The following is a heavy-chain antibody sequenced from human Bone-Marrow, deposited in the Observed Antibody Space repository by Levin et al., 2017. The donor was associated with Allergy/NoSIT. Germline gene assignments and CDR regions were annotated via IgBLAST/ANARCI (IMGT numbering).Heavy chain of an antibody. D-gene: IGHD2-15*01. CDR2: INHSGST. CDR1: GGSFSGYY. V-gene: IGHV4-34*01. CDR3: APGYCSGGSCYSDY. J-gene: IGHJ4*02. Sequence: SETLSLTCAVYGGSFSGYYWSWIRQPPGKGLEWIGEINHSGSTNYNPSLKSRVTISVDTSKNQFSLKLSSVTAADTAVYYCAPGYCSGGSCYSDYWGQGTLVTVSS.